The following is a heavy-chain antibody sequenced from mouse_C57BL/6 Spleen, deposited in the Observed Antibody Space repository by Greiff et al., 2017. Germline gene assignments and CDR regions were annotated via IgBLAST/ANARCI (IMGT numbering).Heavy chain of an antibody. CDR3: TTWGGSSYFDY. CDR2: IDPENGDT. CDR1: GFTIKDDY. V-gene: IGHV14-4*01. J-gene: IGHJ2*01. Sequence: VQLQQSGAELVRPGASVKLSCTASGFTIKDDYMHWVKQRPEQGLEWIGWIDPENGDTEYASKFQGKATITADTSSNTAYLPLSSLTSEDTAGYYCTTWGGSSYFDYWGQGTTLTVSS. D-gene: IGHD1-1*01.